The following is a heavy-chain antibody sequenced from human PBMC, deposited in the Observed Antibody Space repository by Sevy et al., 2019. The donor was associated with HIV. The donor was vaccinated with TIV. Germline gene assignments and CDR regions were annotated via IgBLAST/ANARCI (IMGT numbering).Heavy chain of an antibody. Sequence: ASMKVSCKAFGGSFSFYGISWVRQAPGQGLEWMAGIIPILGTTKYAQKFQGRVTITADESTSTVYMELTSLGSEDTAVYYCARGGPDDILTHYGMDVWGQGTTVTVSS. CDR3: ARGGPDDILTHYGMDV. J-gene: IGHJ6*02. CDR2: IIPILGTT. D-gene: IGHD3-9*01. CDR1: GGSFSFYG. V-gene: IGHV1-69*13.